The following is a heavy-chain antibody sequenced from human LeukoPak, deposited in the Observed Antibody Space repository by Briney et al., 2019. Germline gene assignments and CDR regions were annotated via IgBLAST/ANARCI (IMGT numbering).Heavy chain of an antibody. Sequence: ASVKVSCKASGYTFTSYAMHWVRQAPGQRLEWMGWINAGNGNTKYSQKFQGRVTITRDTSASTAYMELSSLRSDDTAVYYCARFYCSSTSCYVYFDYWGQGTLVTVSS. J-gene: IGHJ4*02. CDR2: INAGNGNT. V-gene: IGHV1-3*01. CDR3: ARFYCSSTSCYVYFDY. D-gene: IGHD2-2*01. CDR1: GYTFTSYA.